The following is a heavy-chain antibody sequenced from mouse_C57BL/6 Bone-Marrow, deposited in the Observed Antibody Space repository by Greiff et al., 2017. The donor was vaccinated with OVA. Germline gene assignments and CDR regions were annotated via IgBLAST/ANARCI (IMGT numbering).Heavy chain of an antibody. D-gene: IGHD2-3*01. CDR3: ARRGDGWYFDV. J-gene: IGHJ1*03. CDR1: GYTFTSYG. V-gene: IGHV1-58*01. CDR2: IYIGNGYT. Sequence: EVQLQQSGAELVRPGSSVKMSCKTSGYTFTSYGINWVKQRPGQGLEWIGYIYIGNGYTEYTEKFKGKATLTSDTSSSTAYMQLSSLTSEDSASDSVARRGDGWYFDVWGTGTTVTVSS.